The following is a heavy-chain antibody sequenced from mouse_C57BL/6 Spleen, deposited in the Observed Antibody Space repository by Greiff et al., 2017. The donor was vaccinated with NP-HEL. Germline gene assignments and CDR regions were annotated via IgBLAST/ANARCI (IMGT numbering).Heavy chain of an antibody. CDR2: ISSGGSYT. V-gene: IGHV5-6*01. CDR3: ARTYYSNFGDY. Sequence: EVKLVESGGDLVKPGGSLKLSCAASGFTFSSYGMSWVRQTPDKRLECVATISSGGSYTYYPDSVKGRFTISRDNAKNTLYLQMSSLKSEDTAMYYCARTYYSNFGDYWGQGTTLTVSS. D-gene: IGHD2-5*01. J-gene: IGHJ2*01. CDR1: GFTFSSYG.